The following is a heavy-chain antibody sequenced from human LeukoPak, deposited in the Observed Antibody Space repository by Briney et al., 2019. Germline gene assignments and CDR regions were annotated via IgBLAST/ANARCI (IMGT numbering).Heavy chain of an antibody. CDR2: IKSKTDGGTT. D-gene: IGHD3-22*01. Sequence: PGGSLRLSCAASGFTFSNAWMSWVRQAPGKGLEWVGRIKSKTDGGTTDYAAPVKGRFTISRDDSKNTLYLQMNSLRAEDTAVYYCARDQFFSIIYYYDSSGPFDPWGQGTLVTVSS. J-gene: IGHJ5*02. V-gene: IGHV3-15*01. CDR1: GFTFSNAW. CDR3: ARDQFFSIIYYYDSSGPFDP.